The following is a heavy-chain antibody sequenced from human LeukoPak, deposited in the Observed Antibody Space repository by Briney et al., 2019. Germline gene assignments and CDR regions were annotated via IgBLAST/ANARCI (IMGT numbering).Heavy chain of an antibody. Sequence: SETLSLTCTVSGGSISSSSYYWNWIRQPPGKGLEWIGSVNYGGPTYYNPSLKSRVTISVDTSRNQFSLKLSSVTAADTSVHYCGRHDSGTYYRFDYWGQGSLVTVSS. CDR3: GRHDSGTYYRFDY. CDR2: VNYGGPT. CDR1: GGSISSSSYY. V-gene: IGHV4-39*01. J-gene: IGHJ4*02. D-gene: IGHD1-26*01.